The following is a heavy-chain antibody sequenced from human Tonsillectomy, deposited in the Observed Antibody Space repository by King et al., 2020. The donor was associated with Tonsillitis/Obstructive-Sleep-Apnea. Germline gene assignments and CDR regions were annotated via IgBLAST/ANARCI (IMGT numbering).Heavy chain of an antibody. J-gene: IGHJ4*02. D-gene: IGHD3-9*01. CDR1: GYTFSGHY. CDR3: ARGGGGGVGDWLLLIDY. V-gene: IGHV1-2*02. CDR2: INPNSGGT. Sequence: VQLVESGAEVKKPGASVKVSCKASGYTFSGHYLHWVRQAPGQGLEWMGWINPNSGGTDYAEKFQGRVSMTRDKSISTAYMELSRLRSDDTAVYYCARGGGGGVGDWLLLIDYWGLGTLVTVSS.